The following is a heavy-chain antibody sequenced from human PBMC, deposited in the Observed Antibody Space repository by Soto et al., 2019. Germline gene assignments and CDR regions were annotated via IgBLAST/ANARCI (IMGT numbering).Heavy chain of an antibody. D-gene: IGHD3-22*01. CDR3: ARARTSQRPPRVTVILPPRSYYFDY. Sequence: QVQLQESGPGLVKPSQTLSLTCTVSGGSISSGNYYWSWIRQHPGKGLEWIGYIYYSGSAHYNPSLKSRLTMSVDTSENQFSLKLSSVTAADTAVYYCARARTSQRPPRVTVILPPRSYYFDYWGQGTLVSVSS. V-gene: IGHV4-31*03. CDR1: GGSISSGNYY. CDR2: IYYSGSA. J-gene: IGHJ4*02.